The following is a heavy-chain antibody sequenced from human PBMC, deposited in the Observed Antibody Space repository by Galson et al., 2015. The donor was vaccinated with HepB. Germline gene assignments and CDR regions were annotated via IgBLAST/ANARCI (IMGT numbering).Heavy chain of an antibody. CDR2: INHSGST. Sequence: SETLSLTCAVYGGSFSGYYWSWIRQPPGKGLEWIGEINHSGSTNYNPSLKSRVTISVDTSKNQFSLKLSSVTAADTAVYYCAGGRAFTIFGVVASPYFDYWGQGTLVTVSS. D-gene: IGHD3-3*01. V-gene: IGHV4-34*01. J-gene: IGHJ4*02. CDR3: AGGRAFTIFGVVASPYFDY. CDR1: GGSFSGYY.